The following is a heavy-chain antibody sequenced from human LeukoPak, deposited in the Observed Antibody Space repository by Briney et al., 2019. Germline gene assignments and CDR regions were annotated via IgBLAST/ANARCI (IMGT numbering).Heavy chain of an antibody. CDR2: IYSGGST. J-gene: IGHJ5*02. CDR3: ASSGYDLNWFDP. D-gene: IGHD5-12*01. Sequence: PGGSLRLSCAASGFTVSNNFMTWVRQAPGKGLEWVSIIYSGGSTYYADSVKGRFTISRDSSMNTLYLQMNSLRAEDTAVYYCASSGYDLNWFDPWGQGTLVTVSS. V-gene: IGHV3-53*01. CDR1: GFTVSNNF.